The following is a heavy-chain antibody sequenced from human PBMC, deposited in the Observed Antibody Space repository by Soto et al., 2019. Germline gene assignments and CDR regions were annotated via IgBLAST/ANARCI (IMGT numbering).Heavy chain of an antibody. CDR2: IYHSGST. CDR1: GGSISSGGDS. V-gene: IGHV4-30-2*01. Sequence: PSETLSLTCAVSGGSISSGGDSWSWIRQPPGKGLEWIGYIYHSGSTYYNPSLKSPVTISVDRSKNQFSLKLSSVTAADPAVYYCARLTYYDILTGRTGYYFDYWGQGTLVTVSS. D-gene: IGHD3-9*01. J-gene: IGHJ4*02. CDR3: ARLTYYDILTGRTGYYFDY.